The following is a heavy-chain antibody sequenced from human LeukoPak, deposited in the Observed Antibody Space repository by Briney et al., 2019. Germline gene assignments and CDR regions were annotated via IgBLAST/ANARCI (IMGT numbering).Heavy chain of an antibody. D-gene: IGHD2-2*01. CDR2: ISYDGSNK. Sequence: GGSLRLSCAASGFTFSSYAMHWVRQAPGKGLEWVAFISYDGSNKYYADSVKGRFTISRDNSKNTLYLQMNSLRAEDTAVYYCAIAGAYCSSTSCYALDYWGQGTLVTVSS. V-gene: IGHV3-30-3*01. CDR1: GFTFSSYA. J-gene: IGHJ4*02. CDR3: AIAGAYCSSTSCYALDY.